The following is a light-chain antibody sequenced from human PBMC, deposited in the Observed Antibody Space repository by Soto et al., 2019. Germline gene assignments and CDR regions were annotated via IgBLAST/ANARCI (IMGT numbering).Light chain of an antibody. CDR1: NIGSKS. Sequence: VLTQPPSVSVAPGKTARITCGGNNIGSKSVHWYQQKPGQAPVVVIYYDSDRPSGIPERFSGSNSGNTATLTISRVEAGDEADYYCQVWDSSSDHVVFGGGTKVTVL. CDR2: YDS. CDR3: QVWDSSSDHVV. J-gene: IGLJ2*01. V-gene: IGLV3-21*04.